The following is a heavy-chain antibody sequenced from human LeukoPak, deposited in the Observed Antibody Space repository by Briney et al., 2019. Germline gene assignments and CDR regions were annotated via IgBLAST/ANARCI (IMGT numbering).Heavy chain of an antibody. V-gene: IGHV1-69*05. D-gene: IGHD6-6*01. CDR1: GGTFSSYA. Sequence: SVKVFCKASGGTFSSYAISWVRQAPGQGLEWMGGIIPIFGTANYAQKFQGRVTITTDESTSTAYMELSSLRSEDTAVYYCARGQLVPPYYYYYMDVWGKGTTVTVSS. J-gene: IGHJ6*03. CDR2: IIPIFGTA. CDR3: ARGQLVPPYYYYYMDV.